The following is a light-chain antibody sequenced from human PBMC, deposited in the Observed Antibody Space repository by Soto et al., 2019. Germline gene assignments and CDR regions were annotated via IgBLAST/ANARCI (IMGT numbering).Light chain of an antibody. CDR1: QSVSANF. Sequence: EIVLTQTPGTLSLSPGERATLSCRASQSVSANFLAWHQQKPGQAPRLLIYGASSRATGIPDRFSGSGSGTDFTLTISRLEPEDFAVYFCQQYGRSPDTFGQGTKLEIK. V-gene: IGKV3-20*01. CDR2: GAS. CDR3: QQYGRSPDT. J-gene: IGKJ2*01.